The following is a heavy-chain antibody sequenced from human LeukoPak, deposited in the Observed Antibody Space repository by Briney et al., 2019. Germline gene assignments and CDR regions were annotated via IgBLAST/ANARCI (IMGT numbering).Heavy chain of an antibody. J-gene: IGHJ6*02. V-gene: IGHV4-39*01. CDR3: ARQRHYDYGDYAEYYGMDV. CDR2: VYYSGST. CDR1: GGSISTISDY. Sequence: SETLSLTCAVSGGSISTISDYWDWIRQPPGKGLEWIGSVYYSGSTYYNPSLKSRIIISEDTSKNQFSLKLNSVTAADTAVYYYARQRHYDYGDYAEYYGMDVWGQGTTVTVSS. D-gene: IGHD4-17*01.